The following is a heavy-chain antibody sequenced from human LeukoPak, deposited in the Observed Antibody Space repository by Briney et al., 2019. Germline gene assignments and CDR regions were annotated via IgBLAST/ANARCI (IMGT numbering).Heavy chain of an antibody. Sequence: GGSLRLSCAASGFTFSSYWMSWVRQAPGKGLEWVANIKQDGSEKYYVDSVKGRFTISRGNAKNSLYLQMNSLRAEDTAVYYCARDLAYCGGDCYSGFDYWGQGTLVTVSS. D-gene: IGHD2-21*01. CDR3: ARDLAYCGGDCYSGFDY. CDR2: IKQDGSEK. J-gene: IGHJ4*02. CDR1: GFTFSSYW. V-gene: IGHV3-7*01.